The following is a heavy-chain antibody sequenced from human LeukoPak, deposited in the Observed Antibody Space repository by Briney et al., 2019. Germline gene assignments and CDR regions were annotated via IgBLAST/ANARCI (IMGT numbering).Heavy chain of an antibody. J-gene: IGHJ4*02. CDR1: GGSISSSSYY. CDR2: IYYSGST. CDR3: ANLYGSGSHAVDY. V-gene: IGHV4-39*07. D-gene: IGHD3-10*01. Sequence: SETLSLTCTVSGGSISSSSYYWGWIRQPPGKGLEWIGCIYYSGSTYYNPSLKSRVTISIDTSKNQFSLKLNSVTAADTAVYYCANLYGSGSHAVDYWGQGTLVTVSS.